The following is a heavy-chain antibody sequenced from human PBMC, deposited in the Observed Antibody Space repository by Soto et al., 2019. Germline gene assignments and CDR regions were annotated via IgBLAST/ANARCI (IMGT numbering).Heavy chain of an antibody. V-gene: IGHV1-69*13. D-gene: IGHD3-22*01. CDR3: ARETNYYDSSGYYYVSGFDY. Sequence: ASVKVSCKASGGTFSSYAISWVRQAPGQGLEWMGGIIPIFGTANYAQKFQGRVTITADESTSTAYMELSSLRSEDTAVYYCARETNYYDSSGYYYVSGFDYCGQGTLVTVSS. CDR2: IIPIFGTA. J-gene: IGHJ4*02. CDR1: GGTFSSYA.